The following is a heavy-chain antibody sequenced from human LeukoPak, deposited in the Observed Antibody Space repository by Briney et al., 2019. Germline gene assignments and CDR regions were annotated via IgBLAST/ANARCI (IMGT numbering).Heavy chain of an antibody. CDR2: ISWNSGSI. J-gene: IGHJ4*02. V-gene: IGHV3-9*01. Sequence: GGSLRLSCAASGFTFDDYAMHWVRQAPGKGLEWVSGISWNSGSIGYADSVKGRFTISRDNAKNSLYLQMNSLRAEDTALYYCAPLTGTTSGVDYWGQGTLVTVSS. CDR1: GFTFDDYA. D-gene: IGHD1-20*01. CDR3: APLTGTTSGVDY.